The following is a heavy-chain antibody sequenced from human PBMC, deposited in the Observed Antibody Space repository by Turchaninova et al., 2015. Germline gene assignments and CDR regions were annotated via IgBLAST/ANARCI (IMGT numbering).Heavy chain of an antibody. CDR3: ARVAYNNSDFDS. CDR1: GVTLSRYW. J-gene: IGHJ4*02. Sequence: VQPGGSLRLSCVVSGVTLSRYWMHWVRQAPGKGLLWVSRINNDGSSTNYADSVKGRFTSSIDNANNTLYLQMNSLTVEDTAVYYCARVAYNNSDFDSWGQGTLVTVSS. D-gene: IGHD1-1*01. V-gene: IGHV3-74*01. CDR2: INNDGSST.